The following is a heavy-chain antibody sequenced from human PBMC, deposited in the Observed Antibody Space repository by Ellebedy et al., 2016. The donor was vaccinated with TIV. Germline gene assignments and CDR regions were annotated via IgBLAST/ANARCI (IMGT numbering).Heavy chain of an antibody. Sequence: GESLKISCAASGFTFSTYSMNWVRQAPGKGLEWVSAISPSGDITYFADSVKGRFTITRDNSQDTVHLQMHSLRAEDTAVYYCTKRGVAWAAFDIWGPGTLVTVSS. D-gene: IGHD7-27*01. CDR1: GFTFSTYS. CDR2: ISPSGDIT. V-gene: IGHV3-23*01. CDR3: TKRGVAWAAFDI. J-gene: IGHJ3*02.